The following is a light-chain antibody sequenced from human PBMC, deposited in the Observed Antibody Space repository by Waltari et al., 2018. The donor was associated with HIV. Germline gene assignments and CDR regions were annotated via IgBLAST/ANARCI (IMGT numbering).Light chain of an antibody. V-gene: IGLV1-44*01. CDR3: AAWDDSLNAWV. J-gene: IGLJ3*02. CDR2: SNK. CDR1: SSNIGSNI. Sequence: QSVLTQPPSASGTPGQRVSISCSGSSSNIGSNIVNWYQQLPGTAPNLLIYSNKQRPSGVPDRFAGSKSGTSASLAISGLQSEDEADYYSAAWDDSLNAWVFGGGTKLTVL.